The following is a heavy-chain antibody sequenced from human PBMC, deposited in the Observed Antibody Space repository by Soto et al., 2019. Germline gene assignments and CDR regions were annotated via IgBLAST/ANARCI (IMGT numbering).Heavy chain of an antibody. J-gene: IGHJ6*02. CDR1: GFAFRDHG. D-gene: IGHD4-17*01. CDR3: TKDEAEYYGDYTHYYFGMDF. Sequence: PGGSLRLSCVASGFAFRDHGMRWVRQAPGKGLEWVAHISFDGKIKFYVDSVKGRFTISRDNSKSTLYLQMNSLRPEDTAVYYCTKDEAEYYGDYTHYYFGMDFWGQGTTVTVSS. V-gene: IGHV3-30*18. CDR2: ISFDGKIK.